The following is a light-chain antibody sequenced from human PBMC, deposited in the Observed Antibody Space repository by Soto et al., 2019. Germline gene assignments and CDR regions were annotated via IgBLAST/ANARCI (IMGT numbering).Light chain of an antibody. CDR1: QTVSSS. V-gene: IGKV3-20*01. CDR3: QQYGSSPT. CDR2: GAS. J-gene: IGKJ1*01. Sequence: EVVLTQSPGTLSLSPGGRATLSCRASQTVSSSLAWYQQKPGQAPRLLIYGASSRAAGIPDRFSGSGSGTDFTLTISRLEPEDFAVYHCQQYGSSPTFGQGTKVDIK.